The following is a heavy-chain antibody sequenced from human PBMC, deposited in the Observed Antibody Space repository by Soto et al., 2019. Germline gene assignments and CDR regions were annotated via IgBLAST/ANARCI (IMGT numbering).Heavy chain of an antibody. J-gene: IGHJ4*02. CDR1: GFTFSSYR. V-gene: IGHV3-30*18. D-gene: IGHD3-10*01. CDR2: ISYDGSNK. CDR3: AKDPTGNYYGSGSYLVY. Sequence: GGSLRLSCAASGFTFSSYRMHWVRQAPGKGLEWVAVISYDGSNKYYADSVKGRFTISRDNSKNTLYLQMNSLRAEDTAVYYCAKDPTGNYYGSGSYLVYWGQGTLVTPSS.